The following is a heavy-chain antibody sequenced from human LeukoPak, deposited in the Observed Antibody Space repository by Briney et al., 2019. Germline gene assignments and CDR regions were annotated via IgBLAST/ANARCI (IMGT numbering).Heavy chain of an antibody. J-gene: IGHJ4*02. Sequence: ASVTVSCKASGYTFTGYYMHWVRQAPGQGLEWMGWINPNSGGTKYAQKFQGRVTMTRDTSISTAYMELSRLRSDDTAVYYCARDHYDILTGYYINIRFDYWGQGTLATVSS. CDR1: GYTFTGYY. D-gene: IGHD3-9*01. CDR2: INPNSGGT. CDR3: ARDHYDILTGYYINIRFDY. V-gene: IGHV1-2*02.